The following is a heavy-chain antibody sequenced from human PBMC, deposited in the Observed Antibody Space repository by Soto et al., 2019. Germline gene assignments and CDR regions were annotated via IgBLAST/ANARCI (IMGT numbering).Heavy chain of an antibody. D-gene: IGHD2-15*01. CDR1: GYTFTKYA. Sequence: GASVKVSCKASGYTFTKYALHWVRQAPGQRLEWMGWINAGNGNTKYSQKFQGRVTITRDTSASTSYMQLSSLRSEDTAVYYCARGEGYCSGGTCYRWFDPWGQGTLVTV. J-gene: IGHJ5*02. V-gene: IGHV1-3*01. CDR2: INAGNGNT. CDR3: ARGEGYCSGGTCYRWFDP.